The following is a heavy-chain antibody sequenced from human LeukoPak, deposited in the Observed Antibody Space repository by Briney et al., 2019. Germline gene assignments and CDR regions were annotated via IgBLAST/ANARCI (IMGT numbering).Heavy chain of an antibody. D-gene: IGHD6-19*01. CDR1: GGSISSDY. J-gene: IGHJ4*02. CDR2: ISYSGST. Sequence: PSETLSLTCTVSGGSISSDYWSWIRQPPGKGLEWIGYISYSGSTNYNPSLKSRVTLSLDTSKNQFSLKLSSVTAADTAVYYCARDPGWLDFDQWGQGTLVTVSS. V-gene: IGHV4-59*01. CDR3: ARDPGWLDFDQ.